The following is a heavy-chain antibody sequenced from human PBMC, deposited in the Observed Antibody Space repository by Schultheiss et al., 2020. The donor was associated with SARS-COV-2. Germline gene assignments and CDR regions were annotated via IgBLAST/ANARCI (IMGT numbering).Heavy chain of an antibody. Sequence: ASVKVSCKASGYTFTGYYMHWVRQAPGQGLEWMGWINPNSGGTNYGQKFQGRVTMTRDTSISTAYMELSRLRSDDTAVYYCARDLTYDFWSGYRARQSSRYFDYWGQGTLVTVSS. J-gene: IGHJ4*02. D-gene: IGHD3-3*01. V-gene: IGHV1-2*02. CDR2: INPNSGGT. CDR3: ARDLTYDFWSGYRARQSSRYFDY. CDR1: GYTFTGYY.